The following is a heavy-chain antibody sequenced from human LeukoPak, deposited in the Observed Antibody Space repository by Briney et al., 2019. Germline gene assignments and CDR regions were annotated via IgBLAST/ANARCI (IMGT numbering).Heavy chain of an antibody. CDR2: IHQSGMT. V-gene: IGHV4-38-2*01. Sequence: SETLSLTCAVSGYSISSGYHWSWIRQPPGKGLEWIATIHQSGMTYYNPSLKSRVTISVDTSKNQFSLKPTSVTAAGTAVYYCARYTGTNWGYSFDYWGQGTLVTVSS. CDR3: ARYTGTNWGYSFDY. CDR1: GYSISSGYH. D-gene: IGHD7-27*01. J-gene: IGHJ4*02.